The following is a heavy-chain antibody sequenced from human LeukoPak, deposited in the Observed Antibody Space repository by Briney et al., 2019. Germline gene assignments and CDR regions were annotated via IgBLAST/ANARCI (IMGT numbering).Heavy chain of an antibody. CDR2: FDPEHGEM. Sequence: SVKVSCKVSGDTLTELSTHWVRQAPGKGLEWMGGFDPEHGEMIYAQKLQGRVTMTEDRSTDTAYMELSSLRSEDTAVYYCATGGPWDLLKYWGQGTLVTVSS. CDR1: GDTLTELS. V-gene: IGHV1-24*01. CDR3: ATGGPWDLLKY. D-gene: IGHD3-9*01. J-gene: IGHJ4*02.